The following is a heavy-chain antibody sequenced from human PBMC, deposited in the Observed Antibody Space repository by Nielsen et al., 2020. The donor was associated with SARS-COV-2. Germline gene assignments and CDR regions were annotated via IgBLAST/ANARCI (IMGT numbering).Heavy chain of an antibody. V-gene: IGHV3-30*03. Sequence: GESLKISCAASGFTFSSYGMHWVRQAPGKGLEWVAVISYDGSNKYYADSVKGRFTISRDNSKNTLYLQMNSLRAEDTAVYYCARDLCTNGVCYIWAYYYYGMDVWGQGTTVTVSS. CDR2: ISYDGSNK. D-gene: IGHD2-8*01. CDR3: ARDLCTNGVCYIWAYYYYGMDV. CDR1: GFTFSSYG. J-gene: IGHJ6*02.